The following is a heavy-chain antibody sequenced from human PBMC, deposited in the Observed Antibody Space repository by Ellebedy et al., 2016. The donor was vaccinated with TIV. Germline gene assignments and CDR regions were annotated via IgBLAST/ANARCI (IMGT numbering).Heavy chain of an antibody. D-gene: IGHD3-3*01. CDR3: ATAGDRAYDFWSGYYTA. Sequence: SVKVSCXASGGTFSSYAISWVRQAPGQGLEWMGGIIPIFGTANYAQKFQGRVTITADESTSTAYMELSSLRSEDTAVYYCATAGDRAYDFWSGYYTAWGQGTTVTVSS. J-gene: IGHJ6*02. CDR1: GGTFSSYA. CDR2: IIPIFGTA. V-gene: IGHV1-69*13.